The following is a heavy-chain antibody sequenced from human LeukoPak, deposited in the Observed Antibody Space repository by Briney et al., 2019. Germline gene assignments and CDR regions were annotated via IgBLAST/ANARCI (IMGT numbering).Heavy chain of an antibody. Sequence: GGSLRLSCAASGFTFSSYSMNWVRQAPGKGLEWVSSISSSSSYIYYADSVKGRFTISRDNAKNTLYLQMNSLRAEDTAVYYCARDPKAWLYSGSYDHHFDYWGQGTLVTVSS. J-gene: IGHJ4*02. D-gene: IGHD1-26*01. V-gene: IGHV3-21*01. CDR3: ARDPKAWLYSGSYDHHFDY. CDR2: ISSSSSYI. CDR1: GFTFSSYS.